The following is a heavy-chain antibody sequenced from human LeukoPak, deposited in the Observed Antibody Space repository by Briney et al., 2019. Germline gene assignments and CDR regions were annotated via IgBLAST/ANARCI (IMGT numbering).Heavy chain of an antibody. Sequence: SETLSLTCTVSGGSLSSYYWSWIRQPPGKEVEWIGYINYSGSTNYNPSLKSRVTISVDTSKNQFSLNLSSVTAADTAVYYCARPSRTGSGWDAFDIWGQGTMVTVSS. CDR2: INYSGST. V-gene: IGHV4-59*08. CDR1: GGSLSSYY. J-gene: IGHJ3*02. D-gene: IGHD3-22*01. CDR3: ARPSRTGSGWDAFDI.